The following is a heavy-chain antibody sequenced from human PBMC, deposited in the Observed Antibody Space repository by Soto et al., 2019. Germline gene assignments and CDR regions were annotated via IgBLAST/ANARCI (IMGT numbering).Heavy chain of an antibody. J-gene: IGHJ4*02. CDR2: IYTSGST. CDR1: VGSISSYY. V-gene: IGHV4-4*07. Sequence: SETLSLTCTVSVGSISSYYWSWIRQPAGKGLEWIGRIYTSGSTNYNPSLKSRVTMSVDTSKHQFSLKLSSVTAADTAVYYCARDRAVASSDPRRFDYWGQGTLVTVSS. CDR3: ARDRAVASSDPRRFDY. D-gene: IGHD6-19*01.